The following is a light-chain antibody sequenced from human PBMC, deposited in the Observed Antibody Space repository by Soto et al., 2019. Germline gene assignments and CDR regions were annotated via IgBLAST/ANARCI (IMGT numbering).Light chain of an antibody. Sequence: EIVLTQTPGTVSLSPGERDTLSCRASQSVSSSLAWYQQQPGQAPRLLIYGASSRATGIPDRFSGSGSGTDFTLTISRLEPEDFAVYYCQQYGRLPRTFGQGTNVEIK. V-gene: IGKV3-20*01. CDR3: QQYGRLPRT. CDR2: GAS. CDR1: QSVSSS. J-gene: IGKJ1*01.